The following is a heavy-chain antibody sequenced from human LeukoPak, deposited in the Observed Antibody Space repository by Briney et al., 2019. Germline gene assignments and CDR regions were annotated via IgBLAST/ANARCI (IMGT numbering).Heavy chain of an antibody. Sequence: PGGSLRLSCVASGFTFRSYWMSWVRQAPGKGLEWVATIKQDGSEKYYVDSVKGRFTTSRDIAQNSLYLQMNSLRAEDTAVYFCARDAGYDFWTGYYDCWGQGTLVTVSS. J-gene: IGHJ4*02. CDR3: ARDAGYDFWTGYYDC. D-gene: IGHD3-3*01. V-gene: IGHV3-7*05. CDR2: IKQDGSEK. CDR1: GFTFRSYW.